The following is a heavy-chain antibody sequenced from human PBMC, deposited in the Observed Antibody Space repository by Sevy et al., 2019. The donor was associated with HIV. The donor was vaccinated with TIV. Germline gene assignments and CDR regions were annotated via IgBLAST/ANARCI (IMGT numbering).Heavy chain of an antibody. Sequence: GGSLRLSCATSGFTFSSYSMNWVRQAPGKGLEWVSFISTSSSYKYYADSVKGRFTISRDNAKNSLYLQMNSLRAEDTATYYSAKDLNDCNNYMYYFDYWGQGTLVTVSS. J-gene: IGHJ4*02. CDR2: ISTSSSYK. V-gene: IGHV3-21*06. CDR3: AKDLNDCNNYMYYFDY. D-gene: IGHD4-4*01. CDR1: GFTFSSYS.